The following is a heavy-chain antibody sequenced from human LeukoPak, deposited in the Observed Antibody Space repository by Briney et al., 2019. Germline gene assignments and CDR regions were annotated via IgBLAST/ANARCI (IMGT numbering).Heavy chain of an antibody. CDR2: IYYSGST. CDR3: ARRKDSSSWPDAFDI. V-gene: IGHV4-39*07. Sequence: NPSETLSLTCTVSGGSISSGSYYWGWIRQPPGKGLEWIGSIYYSGSTYYNPSLKSRVTISVDTSKNQFSLKLSSVTAADTAVYYCARRKDSSSWPDAFDIWGQGTMVTVSS. CDR1: GGSISSGSYY. J-gene: IGHJ3*02. D-gene: IGHD6-13*01.